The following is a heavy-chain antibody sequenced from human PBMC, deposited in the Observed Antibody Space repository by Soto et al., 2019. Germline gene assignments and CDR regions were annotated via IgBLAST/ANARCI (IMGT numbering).Heavy chain of an antibody. CDR2: VYYSGTT. V-gene: IGHV4-61*01. J-gene: IGHJ4*02. CDR1: CTSVSDKTYY. D-gene: IGHD4-17*01. CDR3: ARTTAVPNYLRSRDFFDY. Sequence: PSETQSPTCSASCTSVSDKTYYWSWIRQPPGKRLEWIGYVYYSGTTNYNPSLKSRVTISVALSKNRFSLRLSTVTTAATAHYSCARTTAVPNYLRSRDFFDYWGQGTLVTVSS.